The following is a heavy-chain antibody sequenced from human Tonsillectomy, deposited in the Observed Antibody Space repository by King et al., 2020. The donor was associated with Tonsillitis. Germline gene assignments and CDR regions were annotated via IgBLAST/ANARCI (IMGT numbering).Heavy chain of an antibody. CDR1: GFTFSSYG. J-gene: IGHJ6*02. V-gene: IGHV3-30*18. D-gene: IGHD3-10*01. CDR2: ISYDGSNK. CDR3: AKDEGSGWGNYYYYGMDV. Sequence: QLVQSGGGVVQPGRSLRLSCAASGFTFSSYGMHWVRQAPGKGLEWVAVISYDGSNKYYADSVKGRFTISRDNSKNTLSLQMNSLRAEDTAVYYCAKDEGSGWGNYYYYGMDVWGQGTTVTVSS.